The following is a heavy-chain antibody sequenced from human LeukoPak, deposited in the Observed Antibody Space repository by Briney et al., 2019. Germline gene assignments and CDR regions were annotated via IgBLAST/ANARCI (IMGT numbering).Heavy chain of an antibody. CDR2: SYYSGST. V-gene: IGHV4-39*01. D-gene: IGHD2-2*01. CDR3: ARQDIVVVPALDAFDI. Sequence: SETLSLTCTVSGGSISSSSYYWGWIRQPPGKGLEWIGSSYYSGSTYYNPSLKSRVTISVDTSKNQFSLKLSSVTAADTAVYYCARQDIVVVPALDAFDIWGQGTMVTVSS. CDR1: GGSISSSSYY. J-gene: IGHJ3*02.